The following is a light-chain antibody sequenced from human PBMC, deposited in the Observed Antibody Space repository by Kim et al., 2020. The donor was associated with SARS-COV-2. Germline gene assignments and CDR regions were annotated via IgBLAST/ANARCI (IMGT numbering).Light chain of an antibody. Sequence: SYELTQPPSVSVSPGQTASITCSGDKLGDKYACWYQQKPGQSPVLVIYQDTKRPSGIPERFSGSNSGNTATLTISGTQAMDEADYYCQAWDSSTVVFVTG. V-gene: IGLV3-1*01. J-gene: IGLJ1*01. CDR3: QAWDSSTVV. CDR2: QDT. CDR1: KLGDKY.